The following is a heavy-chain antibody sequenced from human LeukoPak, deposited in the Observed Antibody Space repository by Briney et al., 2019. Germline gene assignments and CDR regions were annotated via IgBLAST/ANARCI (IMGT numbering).Heavy chain of an antibody. V-gene: IGHV4-39*01. CDR3: ARLSDLSSYYFDY. CDR1: GGSISSSSYY. CDR2: IYYSGST. D-gene: IGHD1-26*01. Sequence: SETLSLTCTVSGGSISSSSYYWGWIRQPPGKGLEWIGSIYYSGSTYYNPSLKSRVTISVDTSKNQFSLNLSSVTAADTAVYYCARLSDLSSYYFDYWGQGTLVTVSS. J-gene: IGHJ4*02.